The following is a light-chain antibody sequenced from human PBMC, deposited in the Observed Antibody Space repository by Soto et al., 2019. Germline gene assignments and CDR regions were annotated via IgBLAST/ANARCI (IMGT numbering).Light chain of an antibody. Sequence: QSVLTQPPSVSGSPGQSVTISCTGTSSDIGNYNYVSWYQQAPGTAPKLMTFEVSNRPSGVPDRFSGSKSGNTASLTISGLQAEDEADYYCASNTGTRVFGGGTKLTVL. J-gene: IGLJ3*02. CDR1: SSDIGNYNY. CDR2: EVS. V-gene: IGLV2-18*02. CDR3: ASNTGTRV.